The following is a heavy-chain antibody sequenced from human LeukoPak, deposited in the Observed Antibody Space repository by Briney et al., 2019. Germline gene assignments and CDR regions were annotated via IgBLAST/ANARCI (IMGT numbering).Heavy chain of an antibody. CDR3: ASGYCTNDVCYTGGFDY. D-gene: IGHD2-8*01. V-gene: IGHV3-30-3*01. Sequence: QSGRSLRLSCAASGFTFSNYAMHWVRQPPGKGLDWVAVISFNGSSKYYADSVKGRFTISRDNSKNTVYLQMNSLRAEDTAVYYCASGYCTNDVCYTGGFDYWGQGTLVTVSS. J-gene: IGHJ4*02. CDR1: GFTFSNYA. CDR2: ISFNGSSK.